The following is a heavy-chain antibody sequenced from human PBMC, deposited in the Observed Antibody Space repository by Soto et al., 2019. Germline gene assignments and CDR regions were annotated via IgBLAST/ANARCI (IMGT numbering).Heavy chain of an antibody. CDR1: GGSVSGGSYY. D-gene: IGHD2-21*02. V-gene: IGHV4-61*03. CDR2: IYISGST. Sequence: PSETLSLTCSVSGGSVSGGSYYWSWIRQPPGKGLEWIGYIYISGSTNYNPSLKSRVTISIDKSKNHFSLKLSSVTAADTAVYYCARAYCGGDCYSTGPYDYWGQGTLVTVSS. J-gene: IGHJ4*02. CDR3: ARAYCGGDCYSTGPYDY.